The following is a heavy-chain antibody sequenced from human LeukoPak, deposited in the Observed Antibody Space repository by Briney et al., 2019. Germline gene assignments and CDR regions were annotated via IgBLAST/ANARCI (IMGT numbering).Heavy chain of an antibody. CDR1: GASISSGDYY. Sequence: PSQTLSLTCTVSGASISSGDYYWSWLRQPPGKGLEWIGYIYYSASTYYNPSLTSRVTISVDTSKNQFSLKLSSVTAADTAVYYCARDRGPYYDSSGYSMSEYYYGMDVWGQGTTVTVSS. J-gene: IGHJ6*02. CDR3: ARDRGPYYDSSGYSMSEYYYGMDV. D-gene: IGHD3-22*01. V-gene: IGHV4-30-4*01. CDR2: IYYSAST.